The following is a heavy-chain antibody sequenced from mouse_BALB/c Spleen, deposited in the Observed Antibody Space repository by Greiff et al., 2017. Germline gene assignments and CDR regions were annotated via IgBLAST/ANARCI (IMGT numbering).Heavy chain of an antibody. J-gene: IGHJ4*01. Sequence: VQLQQPGAELVKPGASVKLSCKASGYTFTSYWMHWVKQRPGQGLEWIGEINPSNGRTNYNEKFKSKATLTVDKSSSTAYMQLSSLTSEDSAVYYCARFITTVVAYDYAMDYWGQGTSVTVSS. CDR3: ARFITTVVAYDYAMDY. CDR2: INPSNGRT. D-gene: IGHD1-1*01. CDR1: GYTFTSYW. V-gene: IGHV1S81*02.